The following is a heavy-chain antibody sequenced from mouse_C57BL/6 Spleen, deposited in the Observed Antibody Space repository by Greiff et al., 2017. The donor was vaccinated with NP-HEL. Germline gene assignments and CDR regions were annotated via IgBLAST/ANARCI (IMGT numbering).Heavy chain of an antibody. CDR1: GYTFPSYG. V-gene: IGHV1-81*01. Sequence: QVQLQQSGAELARPGASVKLSCKASGYTFPSYGISWVKQRTGQGLEWIGEIYPRSGNTSYNEKFKGKATLTADKSSSTAYMELRSLTSEDSAVYFCARYRALYYSNFSYYFDYWGQGTTLTVSS. J-gene: IGHJ2*01. CDR3: ARYRALYYSNFSYYFDY. CDR2: IYPRSGNT. D-gene: IGHD2-5*01.